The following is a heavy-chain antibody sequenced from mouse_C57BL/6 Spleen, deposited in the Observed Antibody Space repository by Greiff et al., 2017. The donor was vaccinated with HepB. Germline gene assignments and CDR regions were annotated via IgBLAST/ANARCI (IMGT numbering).Heavy chain of an antibody. V-gene: IGHV1-81*01. CDR3: AKHGEVAY. CDR2: IYPRSGNT. J-gene: IGHJ3*01. CDR1: GYTFTSYG. Sequence: QVQLQQSGAELVRPGASVQLSCKASGYTFTSYGISWVKQSTGQGLEWIGEIYPRSGNTYYNEKFKGKSTLTADNSSRPAYMELRSLTSEDSAVYFWAKHGEVAYWGQGTLVTVSA.